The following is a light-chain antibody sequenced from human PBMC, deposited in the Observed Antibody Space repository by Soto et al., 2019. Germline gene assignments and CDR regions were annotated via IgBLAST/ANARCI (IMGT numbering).Light chain of an antibody. J-gene: IGKJ1*01. CDR2: DAS. V-gene: IGKV1-5*01. CDR1: QSVSNW. Sequence: DIQMTQSPSTLSASVGDRVTITCRASQSVSNWLAWYQQKRGKAPELLIYDASSLKSGVPSRFSGSGSGTEFTLTISSLQPDDFAAYSCAQYNTYSAFGQGTKVEIK. CDR3: AQYNTYSA.